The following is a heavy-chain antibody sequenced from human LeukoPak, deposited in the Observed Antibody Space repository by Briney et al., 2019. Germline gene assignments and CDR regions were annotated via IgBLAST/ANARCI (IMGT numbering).Heavy chain of an antibody. D-gene: IGHD6-19*01. V-gene: IGHV3-48*03. J-gene: IGHJ4*02. CDR1: GLTFSGYE. CDR2: IGSSGSTK. CDR3: ARDVAGGSY. Sequence: GRSLRLSCAASGLTFSGYEMNWVRQAPGKGLEWVSYIGSSGSTKYYADSVRGRFTISRDNAKNSLYLQMNSLRAEDTAVYYCARDVAGGSYWGQGTLVTVSS.